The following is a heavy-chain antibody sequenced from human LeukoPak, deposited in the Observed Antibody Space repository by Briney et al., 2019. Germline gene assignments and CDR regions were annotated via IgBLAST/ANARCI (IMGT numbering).Heavy chain of an antibody. D-gene: IGHD2-2*01. CDR1: GFTFSSYG. Sequence: PGRSLRLSCAASGFTFSSYGMHWVRHAPGKGLEWVEVISYDGSNKYYADSVKGRFTISRDNSKNTLYLQMNSLRAEDTAVYYCAKDRLVVVPAAMPKARGLFDYWGEGTLVTVSS. V-gene: IGHV3-30*18. J-gene: IGHJ4*02. CDR2: ISYDGSNK. CDR3: AKDRLVVVPAAMPKARGLFDY.